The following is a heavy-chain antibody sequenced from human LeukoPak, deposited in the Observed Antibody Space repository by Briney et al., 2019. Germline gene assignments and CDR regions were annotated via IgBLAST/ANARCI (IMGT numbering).Heavy chain of an antibody. J-gene: IGHJ4*02. CDR1: GFTFSSYA. D-gene: IGHD4-23*01. Sequence: GGSLRLSCAASGFTFSSYAMSWVRQAPGKGLEWVSAISGSGGSTYYADSVKGRFTISRDNSKNTLYLQMNSLRAEDTAVYYCAKDQLGYDYCGNQLNFDYWGQGTLVTVSS. CDR3: AKDQLGYDYCGNQLNFDY. V-gene: IGHV3-23*01. CDR2: ISGSGGST.